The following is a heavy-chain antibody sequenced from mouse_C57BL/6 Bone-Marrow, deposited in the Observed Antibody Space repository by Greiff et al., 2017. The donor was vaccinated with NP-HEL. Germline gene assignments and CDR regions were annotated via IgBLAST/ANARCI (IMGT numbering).Heavy chain of an antibody. CDR3: AIDYYGSSPYYAMDY. CDR1: GYSITSGYY. J-gene: IGHJ4*01. Sequence: EVQLVESGPGLVKPSQSLSLTCSVTGYSITSGYYWNWIRQFPGNKLEWMGYISYDGSNNYNPSLKNRISITRDTSKNQFFLKLNSVTTEDTATYYCAIDYYGSSPYYAMDYWGQGTSVTVSS. V-gene: IGHV3-6*01. CDR2: ISYDGSN. D-gene: IGHD1-1*01.